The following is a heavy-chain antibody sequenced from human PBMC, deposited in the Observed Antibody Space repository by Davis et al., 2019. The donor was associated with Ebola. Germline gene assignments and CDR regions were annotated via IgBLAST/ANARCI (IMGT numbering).Heavy chain of an antibody. Sequence: MPSETLSLTCTVSGYSISSGYYWSWIRQPPGKGLEWIGYIYYSGSTNYNPSLKSRVTISVDTSKNQFSLKLSSVTAADTAVYYCARKSGIDYWGQGTLVTVSS. J-gene: IGHJ4*02. CDR1: GYSISSGYY. D-gene: IGHD6-25*01. V-gene: IGHV4-38-2*02. CDR2: IYYSGST. CDR3: ARKSGIDY.